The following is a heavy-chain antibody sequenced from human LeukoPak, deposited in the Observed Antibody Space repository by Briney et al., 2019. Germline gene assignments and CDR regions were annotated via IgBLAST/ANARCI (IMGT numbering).Heavy chain of an antibody. D-gene: IGHD3-3*01. CDR1: GFTFSNYA. V-gene: IGHV3-23*01. CDR2: ISGSGGST. Sequence: GGSLRLSCAASGFTFSNYAMSWVRQAPGKGLEWVSAISGSGGSTYYADSVKGRFTISRDNSKNTLYLQMNSLRAEDTAVYYCASQSGYYSVSAFDYWGQGTLVTASS. CDR3: ASQSGYYSVSAFDY. J-gene: IGHJ4*02.